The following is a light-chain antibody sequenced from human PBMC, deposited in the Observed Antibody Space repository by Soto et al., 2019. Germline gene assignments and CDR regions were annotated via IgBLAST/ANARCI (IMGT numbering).Light chain of an antibody. CDR2: HAS. Sequence: DIQMTQSPSTLPASVGDRFTITCRASQSISNWLAWYQQEPGTAPKLLIYHASTLESGVPSRFSGSGSGTEFTLTISSLQPDDFATYYCQQYNSYSFGQGTKVDI. CDR1: QSISNW. CDR3: QQYNSYS. J-gene: IGKJ1*01. V-gene: IGKV1-5*01.